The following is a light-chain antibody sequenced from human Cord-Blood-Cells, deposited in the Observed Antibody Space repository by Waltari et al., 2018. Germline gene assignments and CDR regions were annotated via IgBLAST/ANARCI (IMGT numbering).Light chain of an antibody. Sequence: QSALTQPPSASGSPGQSVTISCTGTSSDVGGYNYVSWYQQHPGKAPKLMIYEVSKRPSGVPDRFFGSKSGNTASLTVSGLQAEDEADYDCSSYAGSNKNVFGTGTKVTVL. CDR2: EVS. CDR3: SSYAGSNKNV. CDR1: SSDVGGYNY. J-gene: IGLJ1*01. V-gene: IGLV2-8*01.